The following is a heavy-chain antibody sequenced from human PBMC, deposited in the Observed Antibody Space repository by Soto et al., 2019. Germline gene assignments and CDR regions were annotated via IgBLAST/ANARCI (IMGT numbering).Heavy chain of an antibody. J-gene: IGHJ4*02. V-gene: IGHV3-33*01. Sequence: PGGSLRLSCEASGFNFNTYSMHWVRQPPGKGLEWLAAIWYDGTQKHYPGSVKGRFTISRENAKNSLYLQMNSLRAGDTAVYYCARESEDLTSNFDYWGQGTLVTVSS. CDR2: IWYDGTQK. CDR3: ARESEDLTSNFDY. CDR1: GFNFNTYS.